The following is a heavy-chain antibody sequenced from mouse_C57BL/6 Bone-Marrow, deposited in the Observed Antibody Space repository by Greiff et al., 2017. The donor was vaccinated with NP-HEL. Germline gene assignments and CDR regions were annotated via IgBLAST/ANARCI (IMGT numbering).Heavy chain of an antibody. CDR1: GYTFTSYW. V-gene: IGHV1-53*01. Sequence: QVQLQQPGTELVKPGASVKLSCKASGYTFTSYWMHWVKQRPGQGLEWIGNINPSNGGTNYNEKFKSKATLTVDKSSSTAYMQLSSLTSEDSAVYYCARRGYGSSYPRSLYYLDYWGQGTTLTVSS. CDR2: INPSNGGT. CDR3: ARRGYGSSYPRSLYYLDY. J-gene: IGHJ2*01. D-gene: IGHD1-1*01.